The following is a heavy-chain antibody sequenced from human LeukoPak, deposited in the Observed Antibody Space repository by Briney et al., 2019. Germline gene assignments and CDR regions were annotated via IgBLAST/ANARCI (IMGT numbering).Heavy chain of an antibody. D-gene: IGHD3-22*01. J-gene: IGHJ4*02. Sequence: SETPSLTCTVSGGSVSSGGYYWSWIRQHPGKGLEWIGYIYYSGSTYYNPSLKSRVTISVDTSKNQFSLKLSSVTAADTAVYYCARVKALYYYDSSGFTQYFDYWGQGTLVTVSS. CDR3: ARVKALYYYDSSGFTQYFDY. CDR1: GGSVSSGGYY. CDR2: IYYSGST. V-gene: IGHV4-31*03.